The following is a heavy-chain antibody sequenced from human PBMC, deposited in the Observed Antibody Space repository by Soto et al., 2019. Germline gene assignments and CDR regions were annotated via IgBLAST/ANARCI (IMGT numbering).Heavy chain of an antibody. D-gene: IGHD1-26*01. V-gene: IGHV3-66*01. CDR1: GFTVSNNY. Sequence: EVQLVESGGGLVQPGGSLRLSCAASGFTVSNNYINWVRQAPGKGLEWVSVICSGGSTYYADSVKGRFTISRDNSKNTLYLQMNSLRAEDTAVYYCARGGPPTSNWFDPWGQGTLVTVSS. CDR2: ICSGGST. J-gene: IGHJ5*02. CDR3: ARGGPPTSNWFDP.